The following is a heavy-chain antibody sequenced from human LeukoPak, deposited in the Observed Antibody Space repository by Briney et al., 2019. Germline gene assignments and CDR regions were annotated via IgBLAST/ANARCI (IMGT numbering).Heavy chain of an antibody. CDR3: ARDTVPPRNATEQKTGTYY. D-gene: IGHD7-27*01. CDR2: VYYRGNT. CDR1: GGSITTTNYY. J-gene: IGHJ4*01. Sequence: PSETLSPICTVSGGSITTTNYYWAWIRQPPGEGLQWIGSVYYRGNTYSNPSLESRITMSVDTSKNQFSLRLTSVTAADTALYYCARDTVPPRNATEQKTGTYYWGLGTLVTVSS. V-gene: IGHV4-39*02.